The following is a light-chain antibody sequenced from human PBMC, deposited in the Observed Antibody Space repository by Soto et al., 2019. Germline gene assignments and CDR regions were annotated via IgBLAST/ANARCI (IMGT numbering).Light chain of an antibody. Sequence: IVLAQSPGILSPSPGERASLSCGASQRITSSFLAWYQQKPGQAPRLLIYGASSRATGIPDRFSGTGSETDFTLTINRLEPEDFAVYYCQQYENSPITFGQGTRLEI. CDR3: QQYENSPIT. CDR2: GAS. CDR1: QRITSSF. J-gene: IGKJ5*01. V-gene: IGKV3-20*01.